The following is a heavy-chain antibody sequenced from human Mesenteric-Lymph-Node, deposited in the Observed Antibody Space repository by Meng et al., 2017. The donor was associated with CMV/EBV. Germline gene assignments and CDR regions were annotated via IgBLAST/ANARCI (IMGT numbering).Heavy chain of an antibody. V-gene: IGHV1-2*06. J-gene: IGHJ5*02. CDR2: INPNSGVS. CDR3: ARDNVNPEGFDP. D-gene: IGHD2/OR15-2a*01. Sequence: QVQLVQSRAEVGKPGASVRVSCKASGYTFTDFYIHWVRQAPGQGLEWMGRINPNSGVSNSAQNFQGRVTMTRDTSISTAYMGLGRLTSDDTAVYYCARDNVNPEGFDPWGQGTLVTVSS. CDR1: GYTFTDFY.